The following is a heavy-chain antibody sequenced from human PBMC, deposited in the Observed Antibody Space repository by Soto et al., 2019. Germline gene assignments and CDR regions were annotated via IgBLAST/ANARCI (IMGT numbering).Heavy chain of an antibody. CDR2: IYYSGST. J-gene: IGHJ4*02. Sequence: PSETLSLTCTVSGGTISSYYWSWIRQPPGKGLEWIGYIYYSGSTNYNPSLKSRVTISVDTSKNQFSLKLSSVTAADTAVYYCARRYSDCFDYWGQGTLVTVSS. D-gene: IGHD4-4*01. V-gene: IGHV4-59*08. CDR1: GGTISSYY. CDR3: ARRYSDCFDY.